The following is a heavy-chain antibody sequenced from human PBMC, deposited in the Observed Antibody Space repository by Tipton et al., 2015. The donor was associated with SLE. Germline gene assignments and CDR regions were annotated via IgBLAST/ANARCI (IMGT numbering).Heavy chain of an antibody. V-gene: IGHV3-23*03. D-gene: IGHD1-26*01. CDR1: GFTFSSYA. CDR3: AKPRWELGLDYFDY. J-gene: IGHJ4*02. CDR2: IYSGGRST. Sequence: SLRLSCAASGFTFSSYAMSWVRQAPGKGLEWVSVIYSGGRSTYYADSVKGRFTISRDNSKNTLYLQMNSLRAEDTAVYYCAKPRWELGLDYFDYWGQGALVTVSS.